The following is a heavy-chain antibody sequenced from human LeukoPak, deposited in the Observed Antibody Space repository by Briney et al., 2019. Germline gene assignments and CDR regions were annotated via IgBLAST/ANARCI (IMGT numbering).Heavy chain of an antibody. CDR1: GGSISSYY. CDR2: IYYSGST. CDR3: ARHLSERKGVWGSYRYGGPFDY. J-gene: IGHJ4*02. V-gene: IGHV4-59*08. D-gene: IGHD3-16*02. Sequence: SETLSLTCTVSGGSISSYYWSWIRQPPGKGLEWIGYIYYSGSTNYNPSLKSRVTISVDTSKNQFSLKLSSVTAADTAVYYCARHLSERKGVWGSYRYGGPFDYWGQGTLVTVSS.